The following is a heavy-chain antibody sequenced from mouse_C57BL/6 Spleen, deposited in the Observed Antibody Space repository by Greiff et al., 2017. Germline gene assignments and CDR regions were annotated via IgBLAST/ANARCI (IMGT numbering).Heavy chain of an antibody. CDR3: ARRGGNYLYYFAY. CDR1: GYAISSYW. J-gene: IGHJ2*01. Sequence: VQLQQSGAELVKPGASVTISCKASGYAISSYWMNWVKQRPGQGLEWIGQIDPGAGDTTYTGTFKGKATLTADKSASTAYRLLSGLTSEDSAVYFCARRGGNYLYYFAYWGQGTTLTVSS. V-gene: IGHV1-80*01. CDR2: IDPGAGDT. D-gene: IGHD2-1*01.